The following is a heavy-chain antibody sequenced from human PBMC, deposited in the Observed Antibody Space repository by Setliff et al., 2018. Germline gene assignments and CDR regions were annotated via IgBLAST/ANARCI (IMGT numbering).Heavy chain of an antibody. V-gene: IGHV1-18*01. D-gene: IGHD4-17*01. J-gene: IGHJ4*02. CDR3: ARGWPTVVSRDFDY. CDR1: GGTFSNYG. CDR2: ISPYNGDT. Sequence: ASVKVSCKTSGGTFSNYGFSWVRQAPGQGLEWMGWISPYNGDTSYTQKLQDRVTMTTDISTSTAFMELRSLRSDDTAAYYCARGWPTVVSRDFDYWGQGTLVTVSS.